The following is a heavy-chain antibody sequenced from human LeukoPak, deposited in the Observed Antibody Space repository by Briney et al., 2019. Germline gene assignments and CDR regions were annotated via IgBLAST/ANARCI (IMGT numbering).Heavy chain of an antibody. CDR2: INPSGGNT. D-gene: IGHD4-23*01. J-gene: IGHJ4*02. CDR3: ARDDTTSYGGNSPWFDY. V-gene: IGHV1-46*01. Sequence: GASVKVSCKASGYTFTSYYIHWVRQAPGQGLEWMGIINPSGGNTSYAQKFQGRVTMTRDTSTSTVYMELSSLRSADTAVYYCARDDTTSYGGNSPWFDYWGQGTLVTVSS. CDR1: GYTFTSYY.